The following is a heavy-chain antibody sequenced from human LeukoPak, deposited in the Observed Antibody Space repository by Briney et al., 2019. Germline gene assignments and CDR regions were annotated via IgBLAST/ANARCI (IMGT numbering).Heavy chain of an antibody. Sequence: ASVKVSCKASGYTFTSYGITWVRQAPGQGLDWMGWISAYNGNTNYAQKLQGRVTMTTDTSTSTAYMELRSLRSDDTAVYYCARDSVAVPAAAYYYYMDVWGKGTTVTVSS. V-gene: IGHV1-18*01. CDR3: ARDSVAVPAAAYYYYMDV. J-gene: IGHJ6*03. CDR2: ISAYNGNT. CDR1: GYTFTSYG. D-gene: IGHD2-2*01.